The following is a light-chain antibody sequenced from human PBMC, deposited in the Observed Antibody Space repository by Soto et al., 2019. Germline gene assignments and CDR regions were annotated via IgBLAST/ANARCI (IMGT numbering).Light chain of an antibody. CDR2: SAS. J-gene: IGKJ4*01. CDR1: QSISSW. Sequence: DIQMTHSPSSVSASVVDRVTITFRASQSISSWLAWYQQKPGRAPKLLIYSASSLQNGAPSRFTGSGSGTVFTLTITSLQPDDTAIYYCQQARSFPLTFGGGTKVDIK. V-gene: IGKV1-12*01. CDR3: QQARSFPLT.